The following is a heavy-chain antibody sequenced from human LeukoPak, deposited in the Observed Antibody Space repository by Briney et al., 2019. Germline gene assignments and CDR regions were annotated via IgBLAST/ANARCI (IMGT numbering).Heavy chain of an antibody. J-gene: IGHJ4*02. Sequence: SETLSLTCTVSGGSISSYYWSWIRQPPGKGLEWIGYIYYSGSTNYNPSLKSRVTISVDTSKNQFSLKLSSVTAADTAVYYCARGSVTLDYWGQGTLVTVSS. CDR3: ARGSVTLDY. CDR1: GGSISSYY. V-gene: IGHV4-59*01. CDR2: IYYSGST. D-gene: IGHD4-17*01.